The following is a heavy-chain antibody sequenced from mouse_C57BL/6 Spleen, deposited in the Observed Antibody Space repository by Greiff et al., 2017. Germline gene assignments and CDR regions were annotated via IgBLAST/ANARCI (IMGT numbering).Heavy chain of an antibody. V-gene: IGHV1-69*01. CDR3: ARGATVVADYYAMDY. D-gene: IGHD1-1*01. CDR2: IDPSDSST. CDR1: GYTFTSYW. J-gene: IGHJ4*01. Sequence: QVQLQQPGAELVMPGASVKLSCKASGYTFTSYWMHWVKQRPGQGLEWIGEIDPSDSSTNFNQKLKGKSTLTVDKSLSTAYMQLSSLTSEGSAVYYSARGATVVADYYAMDYWGQGTSVTVSS.